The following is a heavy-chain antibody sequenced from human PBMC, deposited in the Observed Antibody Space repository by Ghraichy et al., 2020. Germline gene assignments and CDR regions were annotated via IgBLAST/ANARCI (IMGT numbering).Heavy chain of an antibody. CDR2: IHSSGNT. Sequence: SETRSLTCTVSGGSISSYYCSWIRQPPGKGLEWIGYIHSSGNTNYNPSLKSRVTISVDTSKNQFSLKLSSVTAADTAVYYCASSMGGLIWGQGTTVTVS. CDR1: GGSISSYY. J-gene: IGHJ6*02. D-gene: IGHD3-16*01. V-gene: IGHV4-59*08. CDR3: ASSMGGLI.